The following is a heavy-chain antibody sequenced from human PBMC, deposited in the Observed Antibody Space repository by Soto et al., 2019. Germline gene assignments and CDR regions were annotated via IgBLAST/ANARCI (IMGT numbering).Heavy chain of an antibody. CDR2: ISYDGSNK. CDR1: GFTFSSYS. CDR3: ARERGYFDY. J-gene: IGHJ4*02. D-gene: IGHD3-16*01. V-gene: IGHV3-30-3*01. Sequence: QVQLVESGGGVVQPGRSLRLSCAASGFTFSSYSMHWVRQDPGKGLEWVAVISYDGSNKYYADSVKGRFTISRDNSKNTLYLQMNSLRAEDTAVYYCARERGYFDYWGQGTLVTVSS.